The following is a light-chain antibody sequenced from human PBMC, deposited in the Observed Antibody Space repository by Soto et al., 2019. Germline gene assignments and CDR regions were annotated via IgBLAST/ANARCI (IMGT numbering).Light chain of an antibody. CDR2: TAS. V-gene: IGKV1D-12*01. J-gene: IGKJ4*01. CDR1: HGISSW. CDR3: QQAGSFPLT. Sequence: DIQVTQAPSSVSASVGDRVTVTCRASHGISSWLAWFQQKPGKAPKLLIYTASILQSGVPSRFSGSGSGTDFTLTISSLQPDDFATYYCQQAGSFPLTFGGGTKVDIK.